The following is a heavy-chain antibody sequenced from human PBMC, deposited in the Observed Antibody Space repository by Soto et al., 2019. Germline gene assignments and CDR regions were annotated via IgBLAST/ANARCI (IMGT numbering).Heavy chain of an antibody. D-gene: IGHD6-13*01. CDR2: IIPIFSTT. CDR3: AREVAADGTFREDVFDI. J-gene: IGHJ3*02. V-gene: IGHV1-69*12. Sequence: QVHLVQSGAEVKKPGSSVKVSCKAPGGTFSNHAINWVRQAPGQGLEWMGRIIPIFSTTHHAQKFQGRVTMTADEYTITAYLELSSLKQDDTAVYYCAREVAADGTFREDVFDIWAQGTLVTVSS. CDR1: GGTFSNHA.